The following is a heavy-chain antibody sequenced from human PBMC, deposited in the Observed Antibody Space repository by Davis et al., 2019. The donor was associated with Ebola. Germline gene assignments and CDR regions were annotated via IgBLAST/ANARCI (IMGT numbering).Heavy chain of an antibody. CDR3: ARHGFAFHFDY. CDR1: GGSISSYY. D-gene: IGHD3-3*02. CDR2: IYYSGST. J-gene: IGHJ4*02. Sequence: SETLSLTCTVSGGSISSYYWSWIRQPPGKGLEWLGYIYYSGSTNYNPSLKSRVTISVDTSKNQFSLKLSSVTAADTAVYYCARHGFAFHFDYWGQGTLVTVSS. V-gene: IGHV4-59*08.